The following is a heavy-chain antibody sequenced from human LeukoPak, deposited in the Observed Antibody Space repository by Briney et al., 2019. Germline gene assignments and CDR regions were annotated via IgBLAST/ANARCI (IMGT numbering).Heavy chain of an antibody. CDR3: ARGLGSYDSSELTWPMIPF. D-gene: IGHD3-22*01. J-gene: IGHJ4*02. CDR1: GYTFTSYD. CDR2: MNPNSGNT. V-gene: IGHV1-8*01. Sequence: SVKVSCKASGYTFTSYDINWVRQATGQGLEWMGWMNPNSGNTGYAQKFQGRVTMTRTTSINTAYMELSSLRSEDTAVYYCARGLGSYDSSELTWPMIPFWGQGTVVTVSS.